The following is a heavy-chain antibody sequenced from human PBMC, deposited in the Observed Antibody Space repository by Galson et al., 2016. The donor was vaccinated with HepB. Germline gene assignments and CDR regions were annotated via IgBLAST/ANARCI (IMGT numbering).Heavy chain of an antibody. D-gene: IGHD2-2*02. Sequence: SLRLPCAASGFIFSDNAMSWARQAPGKGPGWVSAISGRGGSTSYAASVKGRFTISRDNSEDTLYLHMGSLRAEDAAVYYCAQSTLKRPYTSSWYYFHYWGRGTLVTVSS. CDR2: ISGRGGST. V-gene: IGHV3-23*01. CDR1: GFIFSDNA. J-gene: IGHJ4*02. CDR3: AQSTLKRPYTSSWYYFHY.